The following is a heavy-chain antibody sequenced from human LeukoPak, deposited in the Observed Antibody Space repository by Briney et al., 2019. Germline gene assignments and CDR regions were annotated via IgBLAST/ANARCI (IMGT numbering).Heavy chain of an antibody. V-gene: IGHV4-39*01. CDR3: ARHVSSDLRIVVVTSDWYFDR. J-gene: IGHJ2*01. CDR2: IYYSGST. CDR1: GGSISSSRFY. D-gene: IGHD2-21*02. Sequence: PSETLSLTCIVSGGSISSSRFYWGWTRQPPGKGLEWIGTIYYSGSTYYNPSLKSRVTISADTSKNQFSLNLSSVTAADTGVYYCARHVSSDLRIVVVTSDWYFDRWGRGTLVTVSS.